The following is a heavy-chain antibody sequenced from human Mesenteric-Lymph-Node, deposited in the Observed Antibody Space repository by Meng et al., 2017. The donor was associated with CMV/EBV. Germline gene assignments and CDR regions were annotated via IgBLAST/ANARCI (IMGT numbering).Heavy chain of an antibody. J-gene: IGHJ3*02. Sequence: GESLKISCRTSGYSFTNYWIAWVRQMPGKGLEWMGTIYPGDSDTIYSPSFQGQVTISADKSINTAYLQWSSLKASDTAIYYCARPNWFDGRKGAFDIWGQGTMVTVSS. CDR3: ARPNWFDGRKGAFDI. D-gene: IGHD3-10*01. CDR1: GYSFTNYW. CDR2: IYPGDSDT. V-gene: IGHV5-51*01.